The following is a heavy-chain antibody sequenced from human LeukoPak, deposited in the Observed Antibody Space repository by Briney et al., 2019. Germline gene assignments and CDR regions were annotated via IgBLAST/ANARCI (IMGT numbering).Heavy chain of an antibody. CDR1: GFTFSSYE. V-gene: IGHV3-48*03. CDR2: ISSSGSTI. Sequence: GGSLRLTCAASGFTFSSYEMNWVRQAPGKGLEGVSYISSSGSTIYYADSVKGRFTISRDNAKNSPYLQMNSLRAEDTAVYYCARDAGYNIDYWGQGTLVTVSS. D-gene: IGHD5-24*01. J-gene: IGHJ4*02. CDR3: ARDAGYNIDY.